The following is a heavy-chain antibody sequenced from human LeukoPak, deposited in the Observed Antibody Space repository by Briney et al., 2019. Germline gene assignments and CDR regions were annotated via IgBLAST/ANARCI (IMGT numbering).Heavy chain of an antibody. CDR3: ATRPDIAAAGPGWFDP. Sequence: PSETLSLTCTVSGGSISSSSYYWGWIRQPPGKGLEWIGYIYYSGSTYYNPSLKSRVTISVDTSKNQFSLKLSSVTAADTAVYYCATRPDIAAAGPGWFDPWGQGTLVTVSS. J-gene: IGHJ5*02. CDR2: IYYSGST. V-gene: IGHV4-39*07. D-gene: IGHD6-13*01. CDR1: GGSISSSSYY.